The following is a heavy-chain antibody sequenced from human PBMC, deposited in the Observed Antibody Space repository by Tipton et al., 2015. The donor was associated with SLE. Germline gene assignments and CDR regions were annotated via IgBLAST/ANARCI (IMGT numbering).Heavy chain of an antibody. CDR1: GYSISSGYY. CDR2: IYHSGST. J-gene: IGHJ4*02. Sequence: LRLSCAVSGYSISSGYYWGWIRQPPGKGLEWIGSIYHSGSTYYNPPLKSRLTISVDTSKNRFSLKLSSVTAADTAVYYCARVYSSGWCAHWGQGTLVTVSS. CDR3: ARVYSSGWCAH. D-gene: IGHD6-19*01. V-gene: IGHV4-38-2*01.